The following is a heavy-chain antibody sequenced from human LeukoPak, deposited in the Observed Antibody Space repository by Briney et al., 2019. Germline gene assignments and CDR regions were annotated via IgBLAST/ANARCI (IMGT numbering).Heavy chain of an antibody. Sequence: PSETLSLTCAVYGGSFSGYYWSWIRQPPGKGLEWIGYIYYSGSTNYNPSLKSRVTISVDTSKNQFSLKLSSVTAADTAVYYCAREVITMVRGVIAPPNNWFDPWGQGTLVTVSS. D-gene: IGHD3-10*01. CDR1: GGSFSGYY. CDR2: IYYSGST. J-gene: IGHJ5*02. V-gene: IGHV4-59*01. CDR3: AREVITMVRGVIAPPNNWFDP.